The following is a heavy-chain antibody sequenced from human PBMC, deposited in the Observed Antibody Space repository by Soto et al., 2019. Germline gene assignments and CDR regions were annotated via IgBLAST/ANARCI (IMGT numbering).Heavy chain of an antibody. J-gene: IGHJ4*02. CDR3: AKVPSPSLQRYFNY. Sequence: GGSLRLPCAASRFTFSSHGMNWVRQAPGKGLVWVAVISYDGSNKYYADSVEGRFTISRDNSKNTLYLPMNSLRAEDTGVYYCAKVPSPSLQRYFNYWRQGPMVTVCS. V-gene: IGHV3-30*18. CDR2: ISYDGSNK. CDR1: RFTFSSHG.